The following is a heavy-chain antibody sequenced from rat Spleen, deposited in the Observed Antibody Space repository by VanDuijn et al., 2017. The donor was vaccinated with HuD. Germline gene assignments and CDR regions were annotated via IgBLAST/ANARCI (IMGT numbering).Heavy chain of an antibody. CDR1: GFTFRSYW. CDR2: INTDGGDT. J-gene: IGHJ2*01. CDR3: ARPTTGIPLNY. D-gene: IGHD1-9*01. Sequence: EVQLVESGGGLVQPGRSLKLSCVVSGFTFRSYWMYWIRQAPGKGLEWVSSINTDGGDTYYSDSVKGRFTISRDSAKSTLYLQMDSLRSEDTATYYCARPTTGIPLNYWGQGVMVTVSS. V-gene: IGHV5-58*01.